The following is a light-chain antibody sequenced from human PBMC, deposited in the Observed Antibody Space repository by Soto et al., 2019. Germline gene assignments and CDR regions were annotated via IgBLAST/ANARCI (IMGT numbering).Light chain of an antibody. V-gene: IGKV1-39*01. CDR1: QSISSY. CDR3: QQSYSTPLT. Sequence: DIQMNQSPSSLSASVGDRVTITCRASQSISSYLDWYQQKPGQAPKLLIYAASSLQSGVPSRFSGSGSGTDVTLTISSLQPEDFATYYCQQSYSTPLTFGGGTKVEI. CDR2: AAS. J-gene: IGKJ4*01.